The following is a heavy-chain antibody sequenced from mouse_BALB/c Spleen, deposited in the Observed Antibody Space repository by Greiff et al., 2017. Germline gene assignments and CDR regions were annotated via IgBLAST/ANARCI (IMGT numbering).Heavy chain of an antibody. CDR2: IDPSDSET. V-gene: IGHV1-69*02. D-gene: IGHD1-1*01. J-gene: IGHJ1*01. CDR1: GYTFTSYW. CDR3: ARSSYYYGSSYWYFDV. Sequence: VQLQQPGAELVKPGAPVKLSCKASGYTFTSYWMNWVKQRPGRGLEWIGRIDPSDSETHYNQKFKDKATLTVDKSSSTAYIQLSSLTSEDSAVYYCARSSYYYGSSYWYFDVWGAGTTVTVSS.